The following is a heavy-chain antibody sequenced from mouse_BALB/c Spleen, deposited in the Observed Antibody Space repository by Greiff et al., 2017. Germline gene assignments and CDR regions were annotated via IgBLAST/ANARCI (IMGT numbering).Heavy chain of an antibody. CDR2: ISSGSSTI. Sequence: EVKLMESGGGLVQPGGSRKLSCAASGFTFSSFGMHWVRQAPEKGLEWVAYISSGSSTIYYADTVKGRFTISRDNPKNTLFLQMTSLRSEDTAMYYCARPLGYSYYFDYWGQGTTLTVSS. J-gene: IGHJ2*01. CDR1: GFTFSSFG. V-gene: IGHV5-17*02. CDR3: ARPLGYSYYFDY.